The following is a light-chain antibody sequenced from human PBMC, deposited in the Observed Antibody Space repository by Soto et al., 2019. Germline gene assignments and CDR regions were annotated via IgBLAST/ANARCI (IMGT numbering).Light chain of an antibody. Sequence: QSALTQPPSAAGSPGQSVTISCTGTSSDVGGYNYVSWYQQHPGKAPKLMIYEVTKRPSGVPARFSGSKSGNAASLTVSGLQVEDEADYFCSSYAGNNDVLFGGGTKVTVL. CDR2: EVT. J-gene: IGLJ2*01. CDR1: SSDVGGYNY. CDR3: SSYAGNNDVL. V-gene: IGLV2-8*01.